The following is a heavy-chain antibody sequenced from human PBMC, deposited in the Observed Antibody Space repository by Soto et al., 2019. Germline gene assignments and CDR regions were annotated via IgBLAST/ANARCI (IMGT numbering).Heavy chain of an antibody. J-gene: IGHJ6*02. CDR2: MNPNSGNT. D-gene: IGHD3-3*01. V-gene: IGHV1-8*01. CDR1: GYTFTSYD. CDR3: ARGNRYYDFWSGLNYYYYYGMDV. Sequence: ASVKVSCKASGYTFTSYDINWVRQATGQGLEWMGWMNPNSGNTGYAQKFQGRVTMTRNTSISTAYMELSSLRSEDTAVYYCARGNRYYDFWSGLNYYYYYGMDVWGQGTTVTVSS.